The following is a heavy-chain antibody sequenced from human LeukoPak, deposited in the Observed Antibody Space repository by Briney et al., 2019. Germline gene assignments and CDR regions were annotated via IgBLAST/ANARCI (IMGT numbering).Heavy chain of an antibody. V-gene: IGHV3-23*01. Sequence: PGGSLRLSCAASGFTFSDYAMTWVRRAPGKGLEWVSTISDSGSSTHYADSVKGRFTISRDNSKKRLSLQMNSLRAEDTAVYYCAREEQQLAYFDYWGQGTLVTVSS. CDR1: GFTFSDYA. J-gene: IGHJ4*02. D-gene: IGHD6-13*01. CDR2: ISDSGSST. CDR3: AREEQQLAYFDY.